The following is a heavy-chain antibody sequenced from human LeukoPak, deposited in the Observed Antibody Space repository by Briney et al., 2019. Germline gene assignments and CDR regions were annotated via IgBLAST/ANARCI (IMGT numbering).Heavy chain of an antibody. V-gene: IGHV1-2*02. J-gene: IGHJ4*02. CDR2: FNPKSGGT. CDR3: ARDVGYYDSTGYFFLYFDN. Sequence: ASAKLSSKHSLYTLTAYYIHSVRQAPGQGHEWMGWFNPKSGGTNYAQKIQGSVKTTHVTSISSAFMELNRLKSDDTAVYYCARDVGYYDSTGYFFLYFDNWGQG. D-gene: IGHD3-22*01. CDR1: LYTLTAYY.